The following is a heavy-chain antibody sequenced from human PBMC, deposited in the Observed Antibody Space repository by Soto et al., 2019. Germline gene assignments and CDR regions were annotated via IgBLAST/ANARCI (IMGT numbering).Heavy chain of an antibody. J-gene: IGHJ4*02. CDR1: GLTFRRYW. Sequence: EVQLVESGGGLVQPGESLRLSCAASGLTFRRYWMHWFRQAPGKGLVWVSRLNPDGSVAMYVDSVKGRFTSSRDNAKHTLYLHMNSLRAEDTAVYYCVRDMQLWRLDSWGQGPLVTVSS. CDR2: LNPDGSVA. V-gene: IGHV3-74*03. CDR3: VRDMQLWRLDS. D-gene: IGHD2-21*01.